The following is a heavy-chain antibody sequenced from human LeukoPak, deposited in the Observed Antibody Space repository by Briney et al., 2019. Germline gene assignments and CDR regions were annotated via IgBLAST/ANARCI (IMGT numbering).Heavy chain of an antibody. CDR3: ARSLTAGQNWFDP. CDR1: GDSVSSNSAD. J-gene: IGHJ5*02. CDR2: TYYRSKWYN. V-gene: IGHV6-1*01. D-gene: IGHD6-13*01. Sequence: SQTLSLTCAISGDSVSSNSADWNWIRQSPSRGLEWLGRTYYRSKWYNDYAGSVKSRITINPDTSKNQFSLQLNSVTPEDTAVFYCARSLTAGQNWFDPWGQGTLVTVSS.